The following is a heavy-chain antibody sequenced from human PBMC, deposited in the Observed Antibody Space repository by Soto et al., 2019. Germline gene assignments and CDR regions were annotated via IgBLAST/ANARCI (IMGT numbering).Heavy chain of an antibody. CDR3: ARDLAKGCGSAGFDY. Sequence: QVQLVQSGAEVKKPGASVNVSCKASGYTFTVYYMHWVRQATGQGLEWMGWINPKSGGTMYPQKYQGRVTMTWDTSISTAYMALTRPISNYTAVYYCARDLAKGCGSAGFDYWGQGTLVTVSS. CDR1: GYTFTVYY. D-gene: IGHD1-26*01. CDR2: INPKSGGT. J-gene: IGHJ4*02. V-gene: IGHV1-2*02.